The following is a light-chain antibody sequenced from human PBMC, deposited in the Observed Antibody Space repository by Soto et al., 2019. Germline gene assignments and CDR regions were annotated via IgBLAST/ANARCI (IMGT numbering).Light chain of an antibody. CDR3: ISYAGSCIWV. CDR1: SSDVGAYNY. J-gene: IGLJ3*02. Sequence: QSALTQPPSASGSPGQSVTISCTGTSSDVGAYNYVSWYQQHPGKAPKLMIYDVTKRPSGVPDRFSGSKSGNTASLTVSGLQAEDEADYYCISYAGSCIWVFGGGTKLTVL. V-gene: IGLV2-8*01. CDR2: DVT.